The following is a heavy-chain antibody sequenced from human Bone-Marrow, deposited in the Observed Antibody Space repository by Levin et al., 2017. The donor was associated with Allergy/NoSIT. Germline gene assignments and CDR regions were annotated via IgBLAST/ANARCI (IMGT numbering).Heavy chain of an antibody. D-gene: IGHD6-19*01. V-gene: IGHV3-23*01. CDR2: ISGSGGST. CDR1: GFTFSSYA. J-gene: IGHJ4*02. CDR3: AKGLDSSGWPYFDY. Sequence: SCAASGFTFSSYAMSWVRQAPRKGLEWVSAISGSGGSTYYADSVKGRFTISRDNSKNTLYLQMNSLRAEDTAVYYCAKGLDSSGWPYFDYWGQGTLVTVSS.